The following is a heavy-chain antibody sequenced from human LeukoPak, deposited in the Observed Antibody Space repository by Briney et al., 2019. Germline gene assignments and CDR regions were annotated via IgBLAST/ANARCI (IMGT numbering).Heavy chain of an antibody. CDR2: IRYDRSST. CDR3: AREGIVGATTDAFDI. Sequence: GGSLRLSCAASGFNFNNYGMHWVRQAPGKGLEWVAFIRYDRSSTFYADSVKGRFTISRDNAKKMLFLQMKSLRAEDTAVYYCAREGIVGATTDAFDIWGQGTMVTVSS. J-gene: IGHJ3*02. CDR1: GFNFNNYG. V-gene: IGHV3-30*02. D-gene: IGHD1-26*01.